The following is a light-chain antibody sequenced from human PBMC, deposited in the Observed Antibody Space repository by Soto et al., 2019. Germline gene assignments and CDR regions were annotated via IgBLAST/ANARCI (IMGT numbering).Light chain of an antibody. Sequence: SALAQPRSVSGSPGQSVTIPCTGTSSDVGVYNYVSWYQQYPGKAPKIMIYDVSKRPSGVPDRFSGSKSDNTASLTISGLQAEDAADYYCCSYAGSYTFVFGIGTKVTVL. CDR3: CSYAGSYTFV. CDR2: DVS. J-gene: IGLJ1*01. CDR1: SSDVGVYNY. V-gene: IGLV2-11*01.